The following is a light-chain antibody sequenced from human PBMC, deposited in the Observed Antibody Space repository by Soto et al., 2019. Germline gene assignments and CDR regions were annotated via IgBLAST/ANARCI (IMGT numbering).Light chain of an antibody. V-gene: IGKV3-20*01. J-gene: IGKJ4*01. CDR1: QSVSSSY. CDR3: QQYGSSPLT. CDR2: DAS. Sequence: EIELTQSPGTLSLSPGERATLSCRASQSVSSSYLAWYQQKPGQALRLLIYDASSRATGIPDRFSGSGSGTDFTLTISRLEPEDLAVYYCQQYGSSPLTFGGGTKVELK.